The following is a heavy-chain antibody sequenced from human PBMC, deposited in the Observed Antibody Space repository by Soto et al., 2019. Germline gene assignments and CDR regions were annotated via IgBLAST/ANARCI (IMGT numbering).Heavy chain of an antibody. Sequence: QVQLVESGGGVVQPGRSLRLSCAASGFTFSSYAMHWVRQAPGKGLEWVAVISYDGSNKYYADSVKGRFTISRDNSKNTVYLQMNSLRAEDTAVYYCAREYGITGTTFDYWGQGTLVTVSS. CDR2: ISYDGSNK. J-gene: IGHJ4*02. CDR3: AREYGITGTTFDY. D-gene: IGHD1-7*01. CDR1: GFTFSSYA. V-gene: IGHV3-30-3*01.